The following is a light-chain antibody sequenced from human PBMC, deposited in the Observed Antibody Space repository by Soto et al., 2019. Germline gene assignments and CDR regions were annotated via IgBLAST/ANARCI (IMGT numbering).Light chain of an antibody. CDR2: GAS. CDR3: QKYNSYSPRT. V-gene: IGKV1-5*01. J-gene: IGKJ1*01. CDR1: DSISKR. Sequence: DIQMTQSPSTLSASIGDRITITCRASDSISKRLAWYQQKPGKAPKLLIYGASSLQNGVPSRFSGSGSGTEFTLTISSLQPDDFATYYCQKYNSYSPRTFGQGTKVDIK.